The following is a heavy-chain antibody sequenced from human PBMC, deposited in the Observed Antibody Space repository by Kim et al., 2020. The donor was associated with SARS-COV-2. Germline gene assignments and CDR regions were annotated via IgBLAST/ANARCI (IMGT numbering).Heavy chain of an antibody. V-gene: IGHV3-23*01. J-gene: IGHJ4*02. CDR1: GFPFSSFA. Sequence: GGSLRLSCAASGFPFSSFAMSWVRQAPGKGLEWVSTINPNGAATKSADSVKGRFTISRDNSKNTLFLQMNSLRAEDTALYYCAKVHAWSGDAFDSWSLVT. D-gene: IGHD2-21*01. CDR2: INPNGAAT. CDR3: AKVHAWSGDAFDS.